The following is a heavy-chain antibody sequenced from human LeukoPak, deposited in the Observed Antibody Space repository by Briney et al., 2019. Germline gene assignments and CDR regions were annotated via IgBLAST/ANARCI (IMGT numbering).Heavy chain of an antibody. V-gene: IGHV4-34*01. CDR3: ARAEHDYGDYAPVDY. CDR1: GGSFSGYY. D-gene: IGHD4-17*01. CDR2: INHSGST. Sequence: SETLSLTCAVYGGSFSGYYWSWIRQPPGKGLEWIGEINHSGSTNYNPSLKSRVTISVDTSKNQFSLKLSSVTAADTAVYYCARAEHDYGDYAPVDYWGQGTLVTVSS. J-gene: IGHJ4*02.